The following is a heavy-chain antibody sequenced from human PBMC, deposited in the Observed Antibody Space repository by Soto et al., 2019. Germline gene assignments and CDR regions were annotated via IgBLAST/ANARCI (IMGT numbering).Heavy chain of an antibody. D-gene: IGHD3-10*01. CDR1: GFTFSSYS. J-gene: IGHJ5*02. CDR3: AGSGNPSRGWFDP. Sequence: EVQLVESGGGLVQPGGSLRLSCAASGFTFSSYSMNWVRQAPGKGLEWVSYISSSSSTIYYADSVKGRFTISRDNAKNSLYLQMYSLRDEDTAVYYCAGSGNPSRGWFDPWGQGTLVTVSS. CDR2: ISSSSSTI. V-gene: IGHV3-48*02.